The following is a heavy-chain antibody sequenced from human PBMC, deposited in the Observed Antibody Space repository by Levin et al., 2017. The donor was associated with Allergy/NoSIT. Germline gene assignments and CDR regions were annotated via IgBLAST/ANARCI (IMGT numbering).Heavy chain of an antibody. CDR2: IKWNGDST. Sequence: LGESLKISCAASGFTFDDYGMSWVRQAPGKGLEWVSGIKWNGDSTDYADSVKGRFTISRDNAKNSLCLQMNSLRAEDTALYHCARGGYGDYHLGAFDLWGQGTMVTVSS. V-gene: IGHV3-20*01. D-gene: IGHD4-17*01. CDR1: GFTFDDYG. CDR3: ARGGYGDYHLGAFDL. J-gene: IGHJ3*01.